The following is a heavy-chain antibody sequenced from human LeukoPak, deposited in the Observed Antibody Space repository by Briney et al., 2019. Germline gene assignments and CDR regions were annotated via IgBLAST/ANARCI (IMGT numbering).Heavy chain of an antibody. CDR2: ISSSSSYI. Sequence: GGSLRLSYAASGFTFSSYSMNWVRQAPGKGLEWVSSISSSSSYIYYADSVKGRFTISRDNAKNSLYLQMNSLRAEDTAVYYCARDRVGGYDSSGYPFDYWGQGTLVTVSS. J-gene: IGHJ4*02. CDR3: ARDRVGGYDSSGYPFDY. V-gene: IGHV3-21*01. D-gene: IGHD3-22*01. CDR1: GFTFSSYS.